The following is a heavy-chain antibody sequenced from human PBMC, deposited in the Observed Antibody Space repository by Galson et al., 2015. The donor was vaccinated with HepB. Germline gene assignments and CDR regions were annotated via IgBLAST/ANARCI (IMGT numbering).Heavy chain of an antibody. Sequence: SLRLSCAASGFTFSSYGMHWVRQAPGKGLEWVSSISSSSSYIYYADSVKGRFTISRDNAKNSLYLQMDSLRAEDTAVYYCARDTWDVVVVAATPGSFDYWGQGTLVTVSS. J-gene: IGHJ4*02. CDR2: ISSSSSYI. CDR1: GFTFSSYG. D-gene: IGHD2-15*01. V-gene: IGHV3-21*01. CDR3: ARDTWDVVVVAATPGSFDY.